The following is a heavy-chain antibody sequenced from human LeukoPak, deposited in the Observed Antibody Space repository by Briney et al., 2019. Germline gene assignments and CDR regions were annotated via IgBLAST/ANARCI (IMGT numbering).Heavy chain of an antibody. D-gene: IGHD3-3*01. CDR1: GGSISSGDYY. CDR2: IYYSGST. V-gene: IGHV4-30-4*08. Sequence: SQTLSLTCTVSGGSISSGDYYWSWIRQPPGKGLEWIGYIYYSGSTYYNPSLKSRVTISVDTSKNQFSLKLSSLTAADTAVYYCARAGYDFWSGYPRYYFDYWGQGTLVTVSS. J-gene: IGHJ4*02. CDR3: ARAGYDFWSGYPRYYFDY.